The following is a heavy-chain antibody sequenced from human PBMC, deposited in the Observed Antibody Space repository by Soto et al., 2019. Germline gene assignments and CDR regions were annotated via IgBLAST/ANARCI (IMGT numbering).Heavy chain of an antibody. D-gene: IGHD3-22*01. CDR1: GVSISSGGYS. CDR2: IYHSGST. CDR3: AREGYYDSSNAFDI. V-gene: IGHV4-30-2*01. Sequence: SETLSLTCAVSGVSISSGGYSWSWIRQPPGKGLEWIGYIYHSGSTYYNPSLKSRVTISVDRSKNQFSLKLSSVTAADTAVYYCAREGYYDSSNAFDIWGQGTMVTVSS. J-gene: IGHJ3*02.